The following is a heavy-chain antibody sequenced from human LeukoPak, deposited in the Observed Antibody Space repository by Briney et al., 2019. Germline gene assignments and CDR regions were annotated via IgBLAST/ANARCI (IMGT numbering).Heavy chain of an antibody. V-gene: IGHV3-23*01. CDR2: MSSSGGST. CDR1: GFTFSSYA. J-gene: IGHJ6*02. CDR3: AKDLGVVPAAILGGFNYYFYGMDV. D-gene: IGHD2-2*01. Sequence: GGSLRLPCAASGFTFSSYAMSWVRQAPGKGLEWVSAMSSSGGSTYYADSVKGRFTISRDNSKNMLYLQMNSLRAEDTAVYYCAKDLGVVPAAILGGFNYYFYGMDVWGQGTTVTVSS.